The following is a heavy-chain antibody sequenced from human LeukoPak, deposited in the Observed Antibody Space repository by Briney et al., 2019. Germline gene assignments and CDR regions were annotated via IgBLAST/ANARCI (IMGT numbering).Heavy chain of an antibody. D-gene: IGHD6-19*01. J-gene: IGHJ4*02. CDR1: ASSFSSYT. CDR3: ARAVAGTDEIDS. CDR2: ISSRSTFI. V-gene: IGHV3-21*01. Sequence: GESLGLSCAASASSFSSYTITWVRQPPGKGLEWVSSISSRSTFIYYADSVKGRFTISRESAKNSFYLQMNSLNAGDTAVYFCARAVAGTDEIDSWGQGTLVTVSS.